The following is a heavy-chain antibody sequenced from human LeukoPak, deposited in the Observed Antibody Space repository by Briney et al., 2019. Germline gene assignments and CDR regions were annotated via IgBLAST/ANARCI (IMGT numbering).Heavy chain of an antibody. D-gene: IGHD3-22*01. Sequence: VGSLRLSCAASGFTFSSYSMNWVRQAPGKGLEWVSSISSSSSYIYYADSVKGRFTISRDNAKNSLYLQMNSLRAEDTAVYYCARDGYYYDSSGPTAFDIWGQGTMVTVSS. CDR1: GFTFSSYS. J-gene: IGHJ3*02. V-gene: IGHV3-21*01. CDR3: ARDGYYYDSSGPTAFDI. CDR2: ISSSSSYI.